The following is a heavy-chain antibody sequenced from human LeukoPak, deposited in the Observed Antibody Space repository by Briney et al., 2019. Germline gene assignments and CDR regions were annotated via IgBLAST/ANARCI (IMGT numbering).Heavy chain of an antibody. Sequence: SETLSLTCTVSGGSISSSSYYWSWIRQPAGKGLEWIGRIYTSGSTNYNPSLKSRVTISVDTSKNQFSLKLSSVTAADTAVYYCARGGNDYGDYDNWFDPWGQGTLVTVSS. CDR1: GGSISSSSYY. J-gene: IGHJ5*02. V-gene: IGHV4-61*02. CDR3: ARGGNDYGDYDNWFDP. CDR2: IYTSGST. D-gene: IGHD4-17*01.